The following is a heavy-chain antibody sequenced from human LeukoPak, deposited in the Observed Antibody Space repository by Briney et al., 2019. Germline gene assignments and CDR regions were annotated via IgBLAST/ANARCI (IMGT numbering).Heavy chain of an antibody. V-gene: IGHV4-61*01. CDR1: GFSIIRGYY. CDR2: IYYSGST. CDR3: ARGVFSPKYDYVGSVYYPRFDY. J-gene: IGHJ4*02. Sequence: PSETLSLTCTVSGFSIIRGYYWGWIRQPPGKGLEWIGYIYYSGSTNYNPSLKSRVTISIDTSKKQFSLRLSSVTAADTAVYFCARGVFSPKYDYVGSVYYPRFDYWGQGTLITVSP. D-gene: IGHD3-22*01.